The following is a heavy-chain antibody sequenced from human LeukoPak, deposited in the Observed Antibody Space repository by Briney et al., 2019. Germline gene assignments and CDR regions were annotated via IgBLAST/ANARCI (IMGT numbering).Heavy chain of an antibody. V-gene: IGHV4-31*11. Sequence: SETLSLTCAVYGGSFSGYYWSWIRQHPGKGLEWMGYIFYSGSTYYNPSLKSRVTISVDRSKNQFSLRLSSVTAADTAVYYCARGAYYYDGSGYYMGDYFDYWGQGTLVTVSS. CDR3: ARGAYYYDGSGYYMGDYFDY. CDR1: GGSFSGYY. D-gene: IGHD3-22*01. J-gene: IGHJ4*02. CDR2: IFYSGST.